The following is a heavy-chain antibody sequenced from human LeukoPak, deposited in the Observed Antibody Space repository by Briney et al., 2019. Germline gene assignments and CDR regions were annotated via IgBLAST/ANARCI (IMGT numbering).Heavy chain of an antibody. CDR2: INPSSGGT. CDR1: GYTFTGYY. D-gene: IGHD2-2*01. J-gene: IGHJ6*02. CDR3: ARDHCSSTGCYEDYYFGLDV. Sequence: ASVKVSCKASGYTFTGYYMQWVRQAPGQGLEWMGWINPSSGGTNYAQKFQGRVTMTRDTSISTAYMELNRLRSDDTAVYYCARDHCSSTGCYEDYYFGLDVWGQGTTVTVSS. V-gene: IGHV1-2*02.